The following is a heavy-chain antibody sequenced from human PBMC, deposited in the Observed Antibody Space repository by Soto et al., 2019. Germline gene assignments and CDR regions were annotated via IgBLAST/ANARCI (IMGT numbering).Heavy chain of an antibody. V-gene: IGHV1-46*01. CDR3: ARDYLSSKSSLSYFDY. CDR2: INPSGGST. J-gene: IGHJ4*02. CDR1: GYNFISHY. Sequence: QVLLVQSGAEVTRPGASLKVSCKASGYNFISHYIHWVRQAPGQGLEWRGFINPSGGSTTHAQNFQGRLSMTRDTSTSTVYMELSGLRSEDAAVYYWARDYLSSKSSLSYFDYWGQGTLVTVSS. D-gene: IGHD2-2*01.